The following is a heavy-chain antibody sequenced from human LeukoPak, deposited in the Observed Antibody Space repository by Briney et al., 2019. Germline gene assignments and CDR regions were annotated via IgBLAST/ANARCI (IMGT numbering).Heavy chain of an antibody. CDR3: AREVFGYYDSSGYYHYYYGMDV. V-gene: IGHV7-4-1*02. J-gene: IGHJ6*02. D-gene: IGHD3-22*01. CDR2: INTNTGNP. CDR1: GYTFTSYA. Sequence: ASVKVSCKASGYTFTSYAMNWVRQAPGQGLEWMGWINTNTGNPTYAQGFTGRFVFSLDTSVSTAYLQISSLKAEDTAVYYCAREVFGYYDSSGYYHYYYGMDVWGQGTTVTVSS.